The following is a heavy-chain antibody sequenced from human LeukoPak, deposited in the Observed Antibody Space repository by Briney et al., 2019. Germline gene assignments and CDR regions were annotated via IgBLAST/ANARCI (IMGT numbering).Heavy chain of an antibody. V-gene: IGHV4-34*01. Sequence: SETLSLTCAVYGGSFSGYYWSWIRQPPVKGLEWIGEINHSGSTNYNPSLKSRVTISVDTSKNQFSLKLSSVTAADTAVYYCARKLRSGSYYLGAWGYFDYWGQGTLVTVSS. J-gene: IGHJ4*02. D-gene: IGHD1-26*01. CDR2: INHSGST. CDR1: GGSFSGYY. CDR3: ARKLRSGSYYLGAWGYFDY.